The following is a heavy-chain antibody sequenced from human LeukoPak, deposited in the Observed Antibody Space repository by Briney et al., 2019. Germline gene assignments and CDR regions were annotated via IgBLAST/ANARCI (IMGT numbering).Heavy chain of an antibody. D-gene: IGHD5-24*01. J-gene: IGHJ6*03. Sequence: SETLSLTCTVSGGSISSSSYYWGWIRQPPGKGLEWIGSIYYSGSTYYNPSLKSRVTISVDTSKNQFSLKLSSVTAADTAVYYCARDRVYYYMDVWGKGTTVTVSS. V-gene: IGHV4-39*07. CDR3: ARDRVYYYMDV. CDR2: IYYSGST. CDR1: GGSISSSSYY.